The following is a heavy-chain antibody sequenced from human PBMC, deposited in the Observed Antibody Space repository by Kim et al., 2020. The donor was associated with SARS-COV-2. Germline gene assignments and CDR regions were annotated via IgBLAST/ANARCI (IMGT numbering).Heavy chain of an antibody. J-gene: IGHJ4*02. Sequence: GGSLRLSCAASGFTFSSYEMNWVRQAPGKGLEWVSYISSSGSTIYYADSVKGRFTISRDNAKNSLYLQMNSLRAEDTAVYYCARSVLVVAIAAAGPHDFDDWGQGTLVTVAS. CDR1: GFTFSSYE. D-gene: IGHD6-13*01. CDR3: ARSVLVVAIAAAGPHDFDD. CDR2: ISSSGSTI. V-gene: IGHV3-48*03.